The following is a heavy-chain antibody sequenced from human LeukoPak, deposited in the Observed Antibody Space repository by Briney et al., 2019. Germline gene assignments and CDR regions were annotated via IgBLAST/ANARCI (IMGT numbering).Heavy chain of an antibody. D-gene: IGHD1-26*01. CDR2: ISYDVSNK. CDR1: GFTFSNSA. J-gene: IGHJ4*02. Sequence: GRSLRLSCTASGFTFSNSAMHWVRQAPGKGLEWVAVISYDVSNKYYADSVKGRFTISRDNSKNTLYLQMNSLRPEDTAVYYCARGRRGGSYNYFDYWGQGTLVTVSS. CDR3: ARGRRGGSYNYFDY. V-gene: IGHV3-30*04.